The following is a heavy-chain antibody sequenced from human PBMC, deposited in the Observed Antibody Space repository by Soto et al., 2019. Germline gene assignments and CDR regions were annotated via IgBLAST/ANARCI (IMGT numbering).Heavy chain of an antibody. D-gene: IGHD3-3*01. CDR1: GYTFTSYG. CDR2: ISAYNGNT. J-gene: IGHJ4*02. CDR3: ARDSGPDITIFGVVIDY. V-gene: IGHV1-18*01. Sequence: QVQLVQSGAEVKKPGASVKVSCKASGYTFTSYGISWVRQAPGQGLEWMGWISAYNGNTNYAQKLQGRGPMTTDPSTSTAYMEPRSLRSDDTAVYYWARDSGPDITIFGVVIDYWGQGTLVTVSS.